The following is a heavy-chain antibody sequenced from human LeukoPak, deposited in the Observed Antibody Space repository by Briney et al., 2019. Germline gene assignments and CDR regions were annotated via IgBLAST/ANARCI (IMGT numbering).Heavy chain of an antibody. CDR1: GYTFTSYY. J-gene: IGHJ3*02. CDR3: ARVRGSSGSMGVADI. D-gene: IGHD6-19*01. V-gene: IGHV1-18*04. Sequence: ASVKVSCKASGYTFTSYYIHWVRQAPGQGLEWMGGIIPIFGTANYAQKLQGRVTMTTDTSTSTAYMELRSLRSDDTAVYYCARVRGSSGSMGVADIWGQGTMVTVSS. CDR2: IIPIFGTA.